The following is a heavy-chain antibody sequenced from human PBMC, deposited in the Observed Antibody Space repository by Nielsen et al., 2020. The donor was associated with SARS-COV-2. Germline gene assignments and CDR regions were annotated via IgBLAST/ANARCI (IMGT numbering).Heavy chain of an antibody. CDR1: GFALSDHY. CDR2: ISSSSSYT. J-gene: IGHJ4*02. CDR3: ARNDFWSGYYLDY. Sequence: GESLKISCAASGFALSDHYMSWIRQAPGKGLEWVSYISSSSSYTNYADSVKGRFTISRDNAKNSLYLQMNSLRAEDTAVYYCARNDFWSGYYLDYWGQGTLVTVSS. V-gene: IGHV3-11*03. D-gene: IGHD3-3*01.